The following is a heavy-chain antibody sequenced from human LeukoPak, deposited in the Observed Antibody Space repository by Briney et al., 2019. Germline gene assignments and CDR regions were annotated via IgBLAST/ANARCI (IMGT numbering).Heavy chain of an antibody. Sequence: SVKVSCKASGGSLSNYAINWVRQAPGQGLEWMGENIPIFGVANHAQTFQGRVTLTADESAATAYMELSSLRSEDTAVYYCARDLGQLWSPAYFDYWGQGTLVTVSS. CDR2: NIPIFGVA. J-gene: IGHJ4*02. CDR3: ARDLGQLWSPAYFDY. D-gene: IGHD5-18*01. CDR1: GGSLSNYA. V-gene: IGHV1-69*01.